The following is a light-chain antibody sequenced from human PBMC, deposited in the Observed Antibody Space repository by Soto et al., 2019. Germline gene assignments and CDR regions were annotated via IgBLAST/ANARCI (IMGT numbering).Light chain of an antibody. CDR2: DDS. J-gene: IGLJ1*01. Sequence: SYELTQPPSVSVAPGQTARITCGGNNIGSKSVHWYQQKPGQAPVLVVYDDSDRPSGIPERFSGSNSGNTATLTISRVEAGDEADYYCAAWDDSLSGHYVFGTGTKVTVL. CDR1: NIGSKS. V-gene: IGLV3-21*02. CDR3: AAWDDSLSGHYV.